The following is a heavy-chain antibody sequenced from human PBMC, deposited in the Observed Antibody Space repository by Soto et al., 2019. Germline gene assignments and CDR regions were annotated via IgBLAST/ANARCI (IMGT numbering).Heavy chain of an antibody. CDR1: GFTFSSYA. Sequence: GGSLRLSCAASGFTFSSYAMSWVRQAPGKGLEWVSAISGSGATTHYADSVQGRFTISRDNSKNTLYLQMNSLRAEDTAVYYCAKTMLLASGPFEYWGQGTLVTVSS. J-gene: IGHJ4*02. V-gene: IGHV3-23*01. CDR2: ISGSGATT. D-gene: IGHD3-10*02. CDR3: AKTMLLASGPFEY.